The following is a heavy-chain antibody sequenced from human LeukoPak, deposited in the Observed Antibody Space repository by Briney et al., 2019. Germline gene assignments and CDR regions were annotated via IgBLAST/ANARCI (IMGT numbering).Heavy chain of an antibody. CDR3: AKDRRYDSSGYSPYYFDY. CDR2: ISGSGGST. J-gene: IGHJ4*02. Sequence: PGGSLRLSCAASGFTFSSYAMSWVRQAPGKGLEWVSGISGSGGSTYYADSVKGRFTISRDNSKNTLYLQMNSLRAEDTAVYYCAKDRRYDSSGYSPYYFDYWGQGTLVTVSS. V-gene: IGHV3-23*01. CDR1: GFTFSSYA. D-gene: IGHD3-22*01.